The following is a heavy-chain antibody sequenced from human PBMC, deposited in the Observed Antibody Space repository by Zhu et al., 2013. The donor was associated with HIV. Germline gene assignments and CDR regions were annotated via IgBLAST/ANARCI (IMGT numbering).Heavy chain of an antibody. CDR1: GYTFRTYS. J-gene: IGHJ4*02. V-gene: IGHV1-18*01. CDR3: ARERGNYYAF. D-gene: IGHD1-26*01. CDR2: ISVYHGST. Sequence: QVQLAQSGAEVTKPGASVKVSCKASGYTFRTYSIGWVRQAPGQGLEWMGWISVYHGSTSYAQKFQGRVTMTTDTSTNTAYMELRSLRSDDTAVYYCARERGNYYAFWGQGTPVTVSP.